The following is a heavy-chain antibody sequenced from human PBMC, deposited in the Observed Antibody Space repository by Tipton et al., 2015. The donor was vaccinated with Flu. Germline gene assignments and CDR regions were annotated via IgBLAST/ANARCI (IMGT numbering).Heavy chain of an antibody. V-gene: IGHV4-59*01. CDR3: ARYGTYDGSRYFQH. CDR2: IYYSGST. D-gene: IGHD1-26*01. Sequence: LRLSCTVSGGSISSYYWSWIRQPPGKGLEWIGYIYYSGSTNYNPSLKSRVTISVDTSKNQFSLKLSSVTAADTAVYYCARYGTYDGSRYFQHWGQGTLATVSS. CDR1: GGSISSYY. J-gene: IGHJ1*01.